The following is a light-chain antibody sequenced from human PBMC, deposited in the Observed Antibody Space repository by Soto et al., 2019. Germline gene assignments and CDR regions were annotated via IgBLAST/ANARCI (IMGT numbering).Light chain of an antibody. J-gene: IGKJ2*02. CDR2: AAS. Sequence: AIRMTQSPSSLSASTGDRVTITCRASQGISSYLAWYQQKPGKAPKLLIYAASTLQSGVPSRFSGSGSWTDFTLPISCLQSEDFATYYCQQYYSYPRTFGQGTKLEIK. CDR3: QQYYSYPRT. CDR1: QGISSY. V-gene: IGKV1-8*01.